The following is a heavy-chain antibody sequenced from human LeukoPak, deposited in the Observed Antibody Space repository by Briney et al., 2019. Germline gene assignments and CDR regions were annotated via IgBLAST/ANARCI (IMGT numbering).Heavy chain of an antibody. CDR1: GYSFTSYW. J-gene: IGHJ6*02. V-gene: IGHV5-51*01. CDR2: IYPGDSDT. CDR3: ARLGYYDFWSGYYSYHRYYYGMDV. Sequence: GESLKISCKGSGYSFTSYWIGWVRQMPGKGLEWMGIIYPGDSDTRYSPSFQGQVTISADKSISTAYLQWSSLKASDTAMYYCARLGYYDFWSGYYSYHRYYYGMDVWGQGTTVTVSS. D-gene: IGHD3-3*01.